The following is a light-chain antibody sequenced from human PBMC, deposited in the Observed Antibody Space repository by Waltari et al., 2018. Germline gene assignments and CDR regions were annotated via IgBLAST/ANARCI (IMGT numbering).Light chain of an antibody. J-gene: IGKJ1*01. CDR3: QKYESLPAT. CDR1: HVVRKY. CDR2: QAS. V-gene: IGKV3D-20*01. Sequence: SCKSRHVVRKYLAGYQQTPGTAPRLLSSQASRRATGIPDRVSGSGFGTDFSLTISRLEPEDFAVYYCQKYESLPATFGQGTKVEIK.